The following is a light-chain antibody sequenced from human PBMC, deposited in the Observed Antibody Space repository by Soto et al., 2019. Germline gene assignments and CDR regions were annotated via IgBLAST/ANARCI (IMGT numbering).Light chain of an antibody. V-gene: IGKV3-11*01. J-gene: IGKJ1*01. CDR2: DAS. Sequence: EIVLTQSPATLSLPPGERATLSCRASQSVGSYLAWYQQKPGQAPRLLIYDASNRATGIPARFSGSGSGTDFPLTISSLEPEDFAVYYCQQRSNWPPTWTFGQGTKVEIK. CDR3: QQRSNWPPTWT. CDR1: QSVGSY.